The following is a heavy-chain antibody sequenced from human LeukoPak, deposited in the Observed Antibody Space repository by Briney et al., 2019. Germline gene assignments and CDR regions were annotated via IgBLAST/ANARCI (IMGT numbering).Heavy chain of an antibody. D-gene: IGHD3-22*01. Sequence: ASVKVSCKAIDYSFRSFGISWVRQAPGQGLEWMGWIKNSNGHTQYAQKFQGRITMTTDTSTTTAYMEMRRLRSDDTAVYYCARSADSRGYDFLDYWGQGSLVTVSS. CDR3: ARSADSRGYDFLDY. CDR2: IKNSNGHT. J-gene: IGHJ4*02. CDR1: DYSFRSFG. V-gene: IGHV1-18*01.